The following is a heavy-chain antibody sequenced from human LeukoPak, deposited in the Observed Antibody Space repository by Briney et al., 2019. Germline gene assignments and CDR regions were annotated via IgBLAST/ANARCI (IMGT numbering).Heavy chain of an antibody. CDR2: IKSKIAGGAT. Sequence: GGSLRLSCTGSGFTSGFIFNNAWMSWVRQAPGKGLEWVGRIKSKIAGGATDYAAPVKGRFIISRDDSKNTMYLQMNSLKIDDTAVYYCSETGGDGHWGQGTLVTVSS. D-gene: IGHD2-21*02. CDR1: GFTSGFIFNNAW. J-gene: IGHJ4*02. CDR3: SETGGDGH. V-gene: IGHV3-15*01.